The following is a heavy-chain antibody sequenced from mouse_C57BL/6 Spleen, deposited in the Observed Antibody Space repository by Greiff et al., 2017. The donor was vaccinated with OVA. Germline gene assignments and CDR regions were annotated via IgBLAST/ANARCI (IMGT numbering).Heavy chain of an antibody. CDR1: GFTFSDYG. D-gene: IGHD1-1*01. CDR2: ISSGSSTI. Sequence: EVQVVESGGGLVKPGGSLKLSCAASGFTFSDYGMHWVRQAPEKGLEWVAYISSGSSTIYYADTVKGRFTISRDNAKNTLFLQMTSLRSEDTAMYYCAMITTVVGDYFDYWGQGTTLTVSS. J-gene: IGHJ2*01. CDR3: AMITTVVGDYFDY. V-gene: IGHV5-17*01.